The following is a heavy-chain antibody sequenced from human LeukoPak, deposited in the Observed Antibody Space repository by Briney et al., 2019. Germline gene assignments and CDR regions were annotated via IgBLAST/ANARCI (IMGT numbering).Heavy chain of an antibody. J-gene: IGHJ5*02. D-gene: IGHD3-3*01. CDR3: AREGEYYDFWSGYYAGVPNWFDP. CDR2: INPSDGST. V-gene: IGHV1-46*01. Sequence: GASVKVSCKASGYTFTSYYMHWVRQAPGQGLEWMGIINPSDGSTSYAQKLQGRVTMTRDTSTSTAYMELSSLRSEDTAVYYCAREGEYYDFWSGYYAGVPNWFDPWGQGTLVTVSS. CDR1: GYTFTSYY.